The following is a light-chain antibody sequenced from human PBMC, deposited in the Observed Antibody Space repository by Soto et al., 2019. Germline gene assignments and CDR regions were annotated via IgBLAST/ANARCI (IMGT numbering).Light chain of an antibody. Sequence: QSVLTQPASVSGSPGQSISISCTGTNSDIGTHNSVSWYQQHPGKAPKLIIYEVSKRPSGISNRFSGSKSANTASLTISGLQADDEADYFCASNTPTWVFGGGTKLTVL. V-gene: IGLV2-14*03. CDR3: ASNTPTWV. CDR2: EVS. CDR1: NSDIGTHNS. J-gene: IGLJ3*02.